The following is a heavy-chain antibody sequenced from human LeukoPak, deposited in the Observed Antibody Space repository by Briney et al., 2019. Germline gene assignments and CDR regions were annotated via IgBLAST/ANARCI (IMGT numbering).Heavy chain of an antibody. CDR1: GGSISNTNW. J-gene: IGHJ4*02. D-gene: IGHD2-8*01. CDR3: SRENGAFSPFGY. Sequence: PSGTLSLTCGVSGGSISNTNWWSWVRQPPGQGLEWIGEISLTGLTHYNPSLESRVTVSLDKSKNQLSLKLTSVTAADTAVYYCSRENGAFSPFGYWGQGTLVIVSS. CDR2: ISLTGLT. V-gene: IGHV4-4*02.